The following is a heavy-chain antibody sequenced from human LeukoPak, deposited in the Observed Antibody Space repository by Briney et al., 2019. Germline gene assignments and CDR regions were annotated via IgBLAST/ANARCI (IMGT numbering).Heavy chain of an antibody. CDR1: GDSISSSSYY. Sequence: SETLSLTCTVSGDSISSSSYYWGWIRQPPGKGLEWIGTIYYSGNTYYNASLKSQVSISIDTSKNQFSLKLTSVTAADTAVYYRARQTGSGLFILPGGQGTLVTVSS. J-gene: IGHJ4*02. CDR2: IYYSGNT. D-gene: IGHD3/OR15-3a*01. V-gene: IGHV4-39*01. CDR3: ARQTGSGLFILP.